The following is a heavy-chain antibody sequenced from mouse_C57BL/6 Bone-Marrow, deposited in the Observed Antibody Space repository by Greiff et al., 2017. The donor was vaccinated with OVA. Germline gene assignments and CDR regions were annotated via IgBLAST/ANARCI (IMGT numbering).Heavy chain of an antibody. J-gene: IGHJ1*03. V-gene: IGHV14-4*01. CDR3: TYPWYFDV. D-gene: IGHD5-5*01. CDR2: IDPENGDT. Sequence: VQLQQSGAELVRPGASVKLSCTASGFNIKDDYMHWVKQRPEQGLEWIGWIDPENGDTEYASKFQGKATITADTSSNTAYLQLSSLTSEDTAVYYCTYPWYFDVWGTGTTVTVSS. CDR1: GFNIKDDY.